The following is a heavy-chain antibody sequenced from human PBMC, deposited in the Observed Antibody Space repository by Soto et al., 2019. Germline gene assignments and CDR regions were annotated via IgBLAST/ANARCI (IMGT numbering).Heavy chain of an antibody. CDR2: IWYDGSNK. J-gene: IGHJ4*02. Sequence: VQLLESGGGLVQPGGSLRLSCAASGFTFSSYGMHWVRQAPGKGLEWVAVIWYDGSNKYYADSVKGRFTISRDNSKNTLYLQMNSLRAEDTAVYYCARAIAVAGMEWDYWGQGTLVTVSS. CDR3: ARAIAVAGMEWDY. V-gene: IGHV3-33*01. CDR1: GFTFSSYG. D-gene: IGHD6-19*01.